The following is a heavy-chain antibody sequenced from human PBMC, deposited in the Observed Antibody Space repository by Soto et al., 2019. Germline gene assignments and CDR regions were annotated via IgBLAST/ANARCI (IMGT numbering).Heavy chain of an antibody. J-gene: IGHJ4*02. CDR1: GGSISSGGYY. V-gene: IGHV4-31*03. Sequence: QVQLQESGPGLVKPSQTLSLTCTVSGGSISSGGYYWSCIRQHPGKGLEWIGYIYYSGSTYYNPSLKSRVTISVDTSKNQFSLKLSSVTAADTAVYYCARMYCSGGSCYPDYWGQGTLVTVSS. D-gene: IGHD2-15*01. CDR3: ARMYCSGGSCYPDY. CDR2: IYYSGST.